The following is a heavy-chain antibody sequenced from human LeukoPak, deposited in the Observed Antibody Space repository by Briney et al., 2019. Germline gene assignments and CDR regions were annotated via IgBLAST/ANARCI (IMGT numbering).Heavy chain of an antibody. D-gene: IGHD3-22*01. Sequence: GGSLRLSCAASGFTFSSYAMSWVRQAPGKGLEWVAVISGSGGSTYYADSVKGRFTISRDNSKNTLYLQMNSLRAEDTAVYYCGRDRDYYAIDYWGQGTLVTVSS. V-gene: IGHV3-23*01. J-gene: IGHJ4*02. CDR3: GRDRDYYAIDY. CDR1: GFTFSSYA. CDR2: ISGSGGST.